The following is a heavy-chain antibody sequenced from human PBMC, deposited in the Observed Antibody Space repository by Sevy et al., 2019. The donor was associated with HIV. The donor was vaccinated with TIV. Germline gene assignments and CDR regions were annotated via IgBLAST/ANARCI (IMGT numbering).Heavy chain of an antibody. J-gene: IGHJ3*02. CDR3: ARASYDSSGYYVTAFDI. CDR2: IWYDGSNK. D-gene: IGHD3-22*01. V-gene: IGHV3-33*01. CDR1: GFTFSSYG. Sequence: GGSLRLSCAASGFTFSSYGMHWVRQAPGKGLEWVAVIWYDGSNKYYADSVKGRFTISRDNSKNTLYLQMNSLRAEDMAVYYCARASYDSSGYYVTAFDIWGQGTMVTGSS.